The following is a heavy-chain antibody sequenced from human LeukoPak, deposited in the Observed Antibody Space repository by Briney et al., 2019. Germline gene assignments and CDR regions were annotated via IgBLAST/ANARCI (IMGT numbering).Heavy chain of an antibody. Sequence: PSETLSLTCTVSGGSISSYYWSWIRQPPGKGLEWIGYIYYSGSTNYNPSLKSRVTISVDTSKNQFSLKLSSVTAADTAVYYCASDSYSSIGYFWSQGTLVTVSS. V-gene: IGHV4-59*01. CDR2: IYYSGST. J-gene: IGHJ4*02. CDR1: GGSISSYY. D-gene: IGHD6-13*01. CDR3: ASDSYSSIGYF.